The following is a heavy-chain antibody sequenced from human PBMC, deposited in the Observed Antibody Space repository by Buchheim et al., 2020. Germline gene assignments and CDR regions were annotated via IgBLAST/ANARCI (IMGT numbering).Heavy chain of an antibody. CDR3: ARERGYSYGYLRYFDL. CDR2: IYYSGST. CDR1: GGSISSYY. D-gene: IGHD5-18*01. J-gene: IGHJ2*01. V-gene: IGHV4-59*01. Sequence: QVQLQESGPGLVKPSETLSLTCTVPGGSISSYYWSWIRQPPGKGLEWIGYIYYSGSTNYNPSLKSRVTISVDTSKNKFSLKLSSVTAADTAVYYCARERGYSYGYLRYFDLWGRGTL.